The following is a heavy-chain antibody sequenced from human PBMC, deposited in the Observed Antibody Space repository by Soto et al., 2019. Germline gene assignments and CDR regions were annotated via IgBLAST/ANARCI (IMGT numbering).Heavy chain of an antibody. V-gene: IGHV3-23*01. CDR3: AKDRAEYSCSSFAFDI. J-gene: IGHJ3*02. CDR1: GFTFSSYA. Sequence: GGSLRLSCAASGFTFSSYAMSWVRQAPGKGLEWVSAISGSGGSTYYAHSVKGRFTISRDNSKNTLYLQINSLRAEDTDVYYCAKDRAEYSCSSFAFDIWGQGTMVTVSS. CDR2: ISGSGGST. D-gene: IGHD6-6*01.